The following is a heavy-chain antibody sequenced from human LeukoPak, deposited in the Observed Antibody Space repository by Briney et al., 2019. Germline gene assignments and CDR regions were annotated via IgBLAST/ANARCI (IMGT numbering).Heavy chain of an antibody. J-gene: IGHJ4*02. V-gene: IGHV3-33*01. CDR1: GFTFSTYG. CDR3: AREGDYDILTGYCYYFDY. D-gene: IGHD3-9*01. Sequence: GGSLTLSCAASGFTFSTYGMHWVRQAPGKGLKGVAVIWYDGSNRYYADSVKGRFTISRDNSKNTLYLQMDSLRAEDTAVYYCAREGDYDILTGYCYYFDYWGQGTLVTVSP. CDR2: IWYDGSNR.